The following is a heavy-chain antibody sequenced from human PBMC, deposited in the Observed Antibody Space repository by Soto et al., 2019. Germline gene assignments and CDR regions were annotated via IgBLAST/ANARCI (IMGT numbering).Heavy chain of an antibody. CDR1: GGSIISYY. Sequence: SETLCLTCTVSGGSIISYYWSWIRQPPGKGLEWSGYIYYSGSTNYNPSLKSRVTISVDTSKNQFSLKLSSVTAADTAVYYCARSPDFWSGYYDYWGQGTLVTVSS. CDR3: ARSPDFWSGYYDY. D-gene: IGHD3-3*01. V-gene: IGHV4-59*08. CDR2: IYYSGST. J-gene: IGHJ4*02.